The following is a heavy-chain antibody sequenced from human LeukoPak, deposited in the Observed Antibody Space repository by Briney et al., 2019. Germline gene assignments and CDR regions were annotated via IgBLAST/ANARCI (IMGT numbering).Heavy chain of an antibody. J-gene: IGHJ5*02. D-gene: IGHD1-26*01. CDR2: ISGSGGST. Sequence: PGGSLRLSCAASGFTFSSYAMSWVRQAPGKGLEWVSAISGSGGSTYYADSVKGRFTISRDNSKNTLYLQMNSLRAEDTAVYYCAKDGVASGSYLNWFDPWGQGTLVTVSS. CDR1: GFTFSSYA. CDR3: AKDGVASGSYLNWFDP. V-gene: IGHV3-23*01.